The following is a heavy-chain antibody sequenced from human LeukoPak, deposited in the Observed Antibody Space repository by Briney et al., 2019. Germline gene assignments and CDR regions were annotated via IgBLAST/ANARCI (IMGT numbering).Heavy chain of an antibody. CDR1: GGSFSGYY. V-gene: IGHV4-34*01. D-gene: IGHD2-2*02. CDR3: ASPHSCSSTSCYRGANY. Sequence: SETLSLTCAVYGGSFSGYYWSWIRQPPGKGLEWIGEINHSGSTNYNPSLKSRVTISVDTSKNQFSLKLSSVTAADTAVYYCASPHSCSSTSCYRGANYWGQGTLVTVSS. CDR2: INHSGST. J-gene: IGHJ4*02.